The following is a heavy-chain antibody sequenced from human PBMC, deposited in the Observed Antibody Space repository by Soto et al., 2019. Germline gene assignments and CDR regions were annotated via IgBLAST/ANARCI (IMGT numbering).Heavy chain of an antibody. CDR3: ATGRYYYDSSGYPL. J-gene: IGHJ4*02. CDR2: INPNSGGT. CDR1: GYIFTDYY. Sequence: ASVKVSCKASGYIFTDYYMHWVRQAPGQELGWMGRINPNSGGTNYAQKFQGRVTMTKDTSINTAYMELSSLRSEDTAVYYCATGRYYYDSSGYPLWGQGTLVTVSS. V-gene: IGHV1-2*06. D-gene: IGHD3-22*01.